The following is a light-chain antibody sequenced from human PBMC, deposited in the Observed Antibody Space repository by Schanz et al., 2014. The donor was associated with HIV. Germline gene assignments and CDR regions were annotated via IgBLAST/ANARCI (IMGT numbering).Light chain of an antibody. CDR2: GAS. V-gene: IGKV3D-20*02. Sequence: EIVLTQSPGTLSLSPGERATLSCRASQSVSSNYLAWYQQKPGQAPRLLIYGASSRATGIPDRFSGSGSGTDFTLTISSLEPEDFAVYYCQQRNPWPPGFTFGPGTKLDIK. CDR3: QQRNPWPPGFT. CDR1: QSVSSNY. J-gene: IGKJ3*01.